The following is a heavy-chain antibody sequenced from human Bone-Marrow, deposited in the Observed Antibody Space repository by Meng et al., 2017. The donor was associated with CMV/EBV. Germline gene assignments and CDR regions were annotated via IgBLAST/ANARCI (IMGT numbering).Heavy chain of an antibody. CDR1: GYSISSGYY. CDR3: ARRIQLWLRAYYYYGMDV. Sequence: SETLSLTCTVSGYSISSGYYWGWIRQPPGKGLEWIGEINHSGSTKYNPSLKSRVTISVDTSKNQISLKLTSVTAADTAVYYCARRIQLWLRAYYYYGMDVWGQGTTVTVSS. CDR2: INHSGST. D-gene: IGHD5-18*01. J-gene: IGHJ6*02. V-gene: IGHV4-38-2*02.